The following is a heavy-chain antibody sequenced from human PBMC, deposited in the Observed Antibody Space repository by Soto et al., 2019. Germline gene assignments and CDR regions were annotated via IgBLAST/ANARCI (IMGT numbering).Heavy chain of an antibody. D-gene: IGHD5-18*01. Sequence: QVQVVQSGAEVKKPGSSVKVSCKVSGGIFTNNAISWVRQAPGQGLEWLGGVIPLFDTAYYAQIFRGRLRITADGAPTTAYMELGGLTSADTAVDFCANGGHNDGYSFYLGMNVWGKGTTVTFSA. V-gene: IGHV1-69*01. CDR2: VIPLFDTA. CDR3: ANGGHNDGYSFYLGMNV. J-gene: IGHJ6*04. CDR1: GGIFTNNA.